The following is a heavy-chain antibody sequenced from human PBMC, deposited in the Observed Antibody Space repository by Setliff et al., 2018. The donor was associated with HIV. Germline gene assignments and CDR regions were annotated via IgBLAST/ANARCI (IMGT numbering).Heavy chain of an antibody. CDR1: GFTVNSNY. Sequence: GGSLRLSCAASGFTVNSNYINWVRQAPGKGLEWVSVFYSNGKTYYADSVRGRFTISRDNSQNTVSLQMNSLRVEDTAVYYCARDGSGAPYYGMDVWGQGTTVT. V-gene: IGHV3-66*03. D-gene: IGHD6-19*01. J-gene: IGHJ6*02. CDR2: FYSNGKT. CDR3: ARDGSGAPYYGMDV.